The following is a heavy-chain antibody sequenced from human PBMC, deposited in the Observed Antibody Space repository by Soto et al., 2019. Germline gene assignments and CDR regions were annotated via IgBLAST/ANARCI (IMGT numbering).Heavy chain of an antibody. Sequence: ASVKVSCKASGYTFTSYDINWVRQATGQGLEWMGWMNPNSGNTGYAQKFQGRVTMTRNTSISTAYMELSSLRSEDTAVYYCAATGEIDDAFDIWGQGTMVTVSS. CDR1: GYTFTSYD. CDR3: AATGEIDDAFDI. J-gene: IGHJ3*02. V-gene: IGHV1-8*01. D-gene: IGHD7-27*01. CDR2: MNPNSGNT.